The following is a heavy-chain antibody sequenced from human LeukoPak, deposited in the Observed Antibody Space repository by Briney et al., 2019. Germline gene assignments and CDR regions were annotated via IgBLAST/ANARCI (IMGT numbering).Heavy chain of an antibody. Sequence: GSLRLSCAASGFTFTSYTMNWVRQAPGKGLEWVSSISGSNSDISYADSVKGRFTISRDNAKNSLYLQMNSLRAEDTAVYYCARDSRTVYYYYGMDVWGQGTTVTVSS. J-gene: IGHJ6*02. CDR3: ARDSRTVYYYYGMDV. CDR1: GFTFTSYT. V-gene: IGHV3-21*01. CDR2: ISGSNSDI.